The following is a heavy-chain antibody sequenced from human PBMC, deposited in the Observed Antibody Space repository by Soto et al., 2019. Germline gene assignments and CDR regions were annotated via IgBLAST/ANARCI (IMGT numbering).Heavy chain of an antibody. V-gene: IGHV3-15*01. D-gene: IGHD6-6*01. Sequence: EVQLVESGGGLVQPGGSLRLSCAASGFTFSNAWMSWVRQAPGKGLEWVGRIKSKTDGGTTDYAAPVKGRFTISRDDSKNTLYLQMNSLKTEDTAVYYCTTGILVPPKYYFDYWGQGTLVTVSS. J-gene: IGHJ4*02. CDR2: IKSKTDGGTT. CDR1: GFTFSNAW. CDR3: TTGILVPPKYYFDY.